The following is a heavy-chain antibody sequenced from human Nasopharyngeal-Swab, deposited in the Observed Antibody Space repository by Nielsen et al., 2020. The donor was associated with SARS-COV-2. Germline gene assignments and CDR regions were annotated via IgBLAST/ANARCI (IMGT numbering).Heavy chain of an antibody. D-gene: IGHD1-1*01. J-gene: IGHJ3*02. CDR3: ATLPTGTTDAFDI. CDR1: GYTLTELS. CDR2: FDPEDGET. V-gene: IGHV1-24*01. Sequence: ASVKVSCKVSGYTLTELSMHWVRQAPGKGLEWMGGFDPEDGETIYAQKFQGRVTMTEHTSTDTAYMELSSLRSEDTAVYYCATLPTGTTDAFDIWGQGTMVTVSS.